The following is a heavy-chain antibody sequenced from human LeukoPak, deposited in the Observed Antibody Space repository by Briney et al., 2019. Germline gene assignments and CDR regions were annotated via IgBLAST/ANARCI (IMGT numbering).Heavy chain of an antibody. CDR2: ISGSGGST. V-gene: IGHV3-23*01. J-gene: IGHJ4*02. CDR3: AKGKNGDYYY. CDR1: GFTFSTYG. Sequence: GGSLRLSCAASGFTFSTYGMSWVRQAPGKGLEWVSAISGSGGSTYYADSVKGRFTISRDNSKNTLYLQMNSLRAEDTAVYYCAKGKNGDYYYWGQGTLVTVSS. D-gene: IGHD4-17*01.